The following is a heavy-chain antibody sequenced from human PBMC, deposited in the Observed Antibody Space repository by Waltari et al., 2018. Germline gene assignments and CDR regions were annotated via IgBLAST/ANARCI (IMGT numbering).Heavy chain of an antibody. V-gene: IGHV4-39*01. Sequence: QLQLQESGPRLVRPSETLSFICRASGVSIASNRHYWAWIRQSPGQGLECIGTVSYRGTTYISPSLKSRVSVSRDTSKNQVSLILGSVTAADMAVYYCATYIGASVGTAAFDVWGQGTMVTVSS. CDR3: ATYIGASVGTAAFDV. CDR2: VSYRGTT. D-gene: IGHD5-12*01. J-gene: IGHJ3*01. CDR1: GVSIASNRHY.